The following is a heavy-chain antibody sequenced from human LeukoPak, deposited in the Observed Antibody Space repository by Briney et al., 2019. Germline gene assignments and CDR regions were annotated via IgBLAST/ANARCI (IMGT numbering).Heavy chain of an antibody. CDR2: ISGSGGST. CDR1: GFTFSSYA. D-gene: IGHD3-10*01. J-gene: IGHJ5*02. CDR3: AKYSGSGSTTAFDP. V-gene: IGHV3-23*01. Sequence: GGSLRLSCAASGFTFSSYAMSWVRQAPGKGLEWVSAISGSGGSTYYADSVKGRFTISRDNSKNTLHLQMNSLRAEDTAVYYCAKYSGSGSTTAFDPWGQGTLATVSS.